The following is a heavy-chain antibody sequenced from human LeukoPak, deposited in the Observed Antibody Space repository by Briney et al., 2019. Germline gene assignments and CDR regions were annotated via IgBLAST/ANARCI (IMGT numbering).Heavy chain of an antibody. Sequence: SETLSLTCAVYGGSFSGCYWSWIRQPPGKGLEWIGEINRSGSTNYNPSLKSRVTISVDTSKNQFSLKLNSVTAADTAVYYCARAGRVYPDYWGQGTLVTVSS. J-gene: IGHJ4*02. D-gene: IGHD2-8*01. CDR1: GGSFSGCY. V-gene: IGHV4-34*01. CDR2: INRSGST. CDR3: ARAGRVYPDY.